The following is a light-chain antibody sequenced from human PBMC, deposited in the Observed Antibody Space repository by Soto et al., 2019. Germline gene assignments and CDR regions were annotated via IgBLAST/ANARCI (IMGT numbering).Light chain of an antibody. Sequence: EIVMTQSPATLSVSPGERATLSCSASQRVSRNLAWYQQKPGQAPRLLIYDASTRATGIPDRFSGSGSETEFTLTISSLQSEDYAIYYCQQSNNWPPWTFGQGTQVDIK. J-gene: IGKJ1*01. V-gene: IGKV3-15*01. CDR3: QQSNNWPPWT. CDR2: DAS. CDR1: QRVSRN.